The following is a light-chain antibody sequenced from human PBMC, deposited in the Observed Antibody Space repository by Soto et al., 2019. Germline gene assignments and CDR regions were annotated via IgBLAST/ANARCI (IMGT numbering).Light chain of an antibody. V-gene: IGLV4-60*02. CDR3: ETWDSNTHV. J-gene: IGLJ3*02. CDR1: SGLSSYI. Sequence: QSVLTQSSSASASLGSSVKLTCTLSSGLSSYIIAWHQQQPGKAPRYLMKLEGSGSYNKGSGVPDRFSGSSSGADRYLTISNLQFEDEADYYCETWDSNTHVFGGGTKLTVL. CDR2: LEGSGSY.